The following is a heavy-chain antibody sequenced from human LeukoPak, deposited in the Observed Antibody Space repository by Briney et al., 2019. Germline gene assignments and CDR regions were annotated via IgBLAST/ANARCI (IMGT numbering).Heavy chain of an antibody. Sequence: PGGSLRLSCAASGFIFTNYAMHWVRQAPGKGLEWVAVIAADGRDKHHADSVKGRFTISRDSSKNAVYPQMNSLRAEDTAVYYCARDRQRAAAYYFDHWGQGTLVTVSS. CDR2: IAADGRDK. J-gene: IGHJ4*02. CDR3: ARDRQRAAAYYFDH. D-gene: IGHD6-25*01. CDR1: GFIFTNYA. V-gene: IGHV3-30*04.